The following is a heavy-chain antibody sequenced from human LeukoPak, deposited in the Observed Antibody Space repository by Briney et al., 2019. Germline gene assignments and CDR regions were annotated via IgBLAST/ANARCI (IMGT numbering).Heavy chain of an antibody. J-gene: IGHJ5*02. CDR1: GVFISSYY. V-gene: IGHV4-59*08. D-gene: IGHD6-13*01. CDR2: IYYSGST. CDR3: ARLRTAAGNWFDP. Sequence: PSDPLSRTCSVTGVFISSYYGGWIRHPPVEGVEWIGYIYYSGSTNYNPSLKSRVTISVDTSKNQFSLKLSSVTAADTAVYYCARLRTAAGNWFDPWGQGTLVTVSS.